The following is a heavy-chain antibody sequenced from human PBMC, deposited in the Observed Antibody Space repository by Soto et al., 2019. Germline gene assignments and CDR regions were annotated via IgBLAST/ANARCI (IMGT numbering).Heavy chain of an antibody. D-gene: IGHD6-13*01. V-gene: IGHV3-48*03. J-gene: IGHJ4*02. CDR2: ISTSGSTI. Sequence: GGCLRLSCAASGFTFRRYEMNWVRQAPGKGLEWISYISTSGSTIYYADSVKGRFTISRDNAKNSLYLQMNSLRAEDTAVYYCARELAAAGSFDYWGQGTLVTVSS. CDR3: ARELAAAGSFDY. CDR1: GFTFRRYE.